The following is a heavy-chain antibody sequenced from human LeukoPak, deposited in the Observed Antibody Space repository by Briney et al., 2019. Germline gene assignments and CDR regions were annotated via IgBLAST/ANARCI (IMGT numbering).Heavy chain of an antibody. V-gene: IGHV3-23*01. CDR2: ISGSDGST. CDR1: GFTFSSYA. J-gene: IGHJ4*02. CDR3: AKDGILVSAMAYYFDY. Sequence: GGSLRLSCAASGFTFSSYAMSWVRQAPGKGLEWVSAISGSDGSTYYADSVKGRFTISRDNSKNTLYLQMNSLRAEDTAVYYCAKDGILVSAMAYYFDYWGQGTLVTVSS. D-gene: IGHD5-18*01.